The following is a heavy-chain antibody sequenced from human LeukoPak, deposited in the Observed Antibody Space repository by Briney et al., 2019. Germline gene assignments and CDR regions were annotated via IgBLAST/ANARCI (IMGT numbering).Heavy chain of an antibody. V-gene: IGHV3-23*01. Sequence: PGGSLRLSCVISGFTFSTYAMSWVRQAPGKGLEWVSIISGDGRSTVYADSVKGRFTISRDSSKSTMFLQMNSLRDDDTAVYYCAKDARSSPIFYSGYTRAEPFDYWGQGTLVTVSS. CDR1: GFTFSTYA. CDR3: AKDARSSPIFYSGYTRAEPFDY. CDR2: ISGDGRST. D-gene: IGHD5-12*01. J-gene: IGHJ4*02.